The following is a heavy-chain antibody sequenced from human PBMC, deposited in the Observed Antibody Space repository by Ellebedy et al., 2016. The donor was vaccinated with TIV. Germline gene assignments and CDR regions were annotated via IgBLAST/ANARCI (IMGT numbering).Heavy chain of an antibody. J-gene: IGHJ3*02. CDR3: AKEEVVVITNAFDI. CDR2: ISGGST. Sequence: GESLKISXAASGFTVSSNEMSWVRQAPGKGLEWVSSISGGSTYYADSRKGRFTISRDNSKNTLYLQMNSLRAEDTAVYYCAKEEVVVITNAFDIWGQGTMVTVSS. CDR1: GFTVSSNE. V-gene: IGHV3-38-3*01. D-gene: IGHD3-22*01.